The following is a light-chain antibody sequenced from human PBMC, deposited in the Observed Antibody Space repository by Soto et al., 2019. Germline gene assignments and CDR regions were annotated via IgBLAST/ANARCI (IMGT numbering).Light chain of an antibody. CDR1: SSDVGGYNY. J-gene: IGLJ3*02. Sequence: QSVLTQPASVSGSPGQSIPISCTGTSSDVGGYNYVSWYQQHPGKAPKLMIYDVSNRPSGVSNRFSGSKSGNTASLTISGLQAEDEADYYCSSYTSSSLCVFGGGTKLTVL. V-gene: IGLV2-14*01. CDR3: SSYTSSSLCV. CDR2: DVS.